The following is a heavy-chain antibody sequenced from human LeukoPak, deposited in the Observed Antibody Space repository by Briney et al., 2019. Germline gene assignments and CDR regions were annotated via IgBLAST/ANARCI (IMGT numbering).Heavy chain of an antibody. CDR2: IYPGGSDT. CDR3: ARGYGDFRYYYYYYMDV. D-gene: IGHD4-17*01. V-gene: IGHV5-51*01. Sequence: GESLKISCKGSGYSFTSYWIGWVRQMPGKGLEWMGIIYPGGSDTRYSPSFQGQVTISADKSISTAYLQWSSLKASDTAMYYCARGYGDFRYYYYYYMDVWGKGTTVTVSS. J-gene: IGHJ6*03. CDR1: GYSFTSYW.